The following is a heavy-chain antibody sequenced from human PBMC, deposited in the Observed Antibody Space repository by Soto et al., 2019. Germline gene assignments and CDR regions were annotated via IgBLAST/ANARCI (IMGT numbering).Heavy chain of an antibody. V-gene: IGHV1-46*01. CDR2: VNPSGGST. CDR1: GYIFTAYS. D-gene: IGHD2-15*01. Sequence: ASVKVSCKASGYIFTAYSMHWVRQAPGQGLEWMGVVNPSGGSTNYAQKFQGRITMTRDTSTSTVFMDLSSLTSEDTAVYYCAREENCSDGVCYSEYFQRWGQGTLVTVS. J-gene: IGHJ1*01. CDR3: AREENCSDGVCYSEYFQR.